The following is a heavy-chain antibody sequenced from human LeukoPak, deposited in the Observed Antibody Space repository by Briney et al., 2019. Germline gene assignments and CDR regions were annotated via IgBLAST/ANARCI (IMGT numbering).Heavy chain of an antibody. Sequence: GGSLRLSCAASGFTFSNYAMHWVRQAPGKGLEFVSAISTNGGSTYYANSVKGRFTISRDSSKNTLYLQMGSLRGEDMAVYYCARGGEIVVPAAIGHFDYWGQGTLVTVSS. CDR2: ISTNGGST. J-gene: IGHJ4*02. V-gene: IGHV3-64*01. CDR3: ARGGEIVVPAAIGHFDY. D-gene: IGHD2-2*01. CDR1: GFTFSNYA.